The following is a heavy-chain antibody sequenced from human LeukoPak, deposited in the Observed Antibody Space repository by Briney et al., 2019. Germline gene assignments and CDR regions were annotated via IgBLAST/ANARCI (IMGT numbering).Heavy chain of an antibody. CDR3: TRVAFLEWQYLYYFDY. J-gene: IGHJ4*02. V-gene: IGHV3-21*01. CDR2: ISSSSSYI. CDR1: GFTFSSYS. D-gene: IGHD3-3*02. Sequence: GGSLRLSCAASGFTFSSYSMNWVRQAPGKGLEWVSSISSSSSYIYYADSVKGRFTISRDNAKNSLYLQMNSLRAEDTAVYYCTRVAFLEWQYLYYFDYWGQGTLVTVSS.